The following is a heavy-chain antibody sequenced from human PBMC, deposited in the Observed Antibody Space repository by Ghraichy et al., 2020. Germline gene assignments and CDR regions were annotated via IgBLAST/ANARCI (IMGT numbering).Heavy chain of an antibody. CDR3: AKDLQMLAAVGENYYYYYGMDV. CDR2: IRYDGSNK. V-gene: IGHV3-30*02. D-gene: IGHD6-13*01. Sequence: GGSLRLSCAASGFTFSSYGMHWVRQAPGKGLEWVAFIRYDGSNKYYADSVKGRFTISRDNSKNMLHLQMNSLRAEDMAVYYCAKDLQMLAAVGENYYYYYGMDVWGQGTTVTV. CDR1: GFTFSSYG. J-gene: IGHJ6*02.